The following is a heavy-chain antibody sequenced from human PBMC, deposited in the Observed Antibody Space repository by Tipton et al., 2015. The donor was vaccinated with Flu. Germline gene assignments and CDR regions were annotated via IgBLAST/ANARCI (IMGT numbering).Heavy chain of an antibody. V-gene: IGHV4-38-2*01. CDR2: AHRSGST. J-gene: IGHJ5*01. Sequence: GLVKPSETLSLACSVSGDSIGSNYFWGWIRQPPGKGLEWIGNAHRSGSTYYNPSLKSRVTISVARSKNQFSLRLTSVTAADTAVYYCARRGYSNYVSEPKNWFDSWGQGTLVIVSS. CDR1: GDSIGSNYF. CDR3: ARRGYSNYVSEPKNWFDS. D-gene: IGHD4-11*01.